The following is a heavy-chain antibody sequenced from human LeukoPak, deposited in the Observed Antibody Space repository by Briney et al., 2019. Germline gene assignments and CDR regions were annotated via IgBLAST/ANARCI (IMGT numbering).Heavy chain of an antibody. V-gene: IGHV4-30-4*01. CDR3: ARERPYYYDSSGYSTAAFDI. CDR1: GGSISSGDYY. D-gene: IGHD3-22*01. J-gene: IGHJ3*02. Sequence: PSQTLSLTCTVSGGSISSGDYYWSWIRNPPGKGLEGIGHSYYRGSTYYNPSLESRVTISVDTSKNQFSLKLSSVTAADTAVYYCARERPYYYDSSGYSTAAFDIWGQGTMVTVFS. CDR2: SYYRGST.